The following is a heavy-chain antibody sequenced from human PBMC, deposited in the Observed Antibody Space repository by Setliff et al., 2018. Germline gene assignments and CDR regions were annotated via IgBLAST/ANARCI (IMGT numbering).Heavy chain of an antibody. CDR2: IYHKGRT. V-gene: IGHV4-38-2*01. Sequence: SETLSLTCGVSGISISSGHYWGWIRQPPGKGLEWIATIYHKGRTSYNPSLDSRVTISLDTSKNHFSLRLSSVTAADTAVYYCASPRRDDLDSPFDAFDIWGQGTKVTVSS. J-gene: IGHJ3*02. D-gene: IGHD3-3*01. CDR3: ASPRRDDLDSPFDAFDI. CDR1: GISISSGHY.